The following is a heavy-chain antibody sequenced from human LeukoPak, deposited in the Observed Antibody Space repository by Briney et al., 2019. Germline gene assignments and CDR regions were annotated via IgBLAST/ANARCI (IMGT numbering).Heavy chain of an antibody. V-gene: IGHV3-15*01. CDR2: IKSKTDGGTT. CDR3: TTVVYDSKRELDY. CDR1: GFTFSNAW. D-gene: IGHD3-3*01. Sequence: TGGSLRLSCAASGFTFSNAWMSWVRQAPGKGLEWVGRIKSKTDGGTTDYAAPVKGRFTISRDDSKNTLYLQMNSLKTEDTAVYYCTTVVYDSKRELDYWGQGTLVTVSS. J-gene: IGHJ4*02.